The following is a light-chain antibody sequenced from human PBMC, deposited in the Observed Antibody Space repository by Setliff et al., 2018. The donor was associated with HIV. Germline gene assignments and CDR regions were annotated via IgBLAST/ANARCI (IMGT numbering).Light chain of an antibody. CDR1: SSDVGSYNL. J-gene: IGLJ1*01. Sequence: LAQPASVSGSPGQSITISCTGTSSDVGSYNLVSWYQQHPGKAPKLIIYEVIKRPSGISNRFSGSKSGNTASLTVSGLQAEDEADYYCCSYAGSSTYVFGTGTKVTVL. V-gene: IGLV2-23*02. CDR2: EVI. CDR3: CSYAGSSTYV.